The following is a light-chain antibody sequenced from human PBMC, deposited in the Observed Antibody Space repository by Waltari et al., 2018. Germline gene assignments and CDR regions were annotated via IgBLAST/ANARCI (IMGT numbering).Light chain of an antibody. V-gene: IGLV2-23*02. J-gene: IGLJ1*01. CDR3: CSYAGRGTYV. CDR2: EVI. Sequence: QSALTQPASVSGTPGQSITISCPGTTSDVGNYDLVSWYQQHPGKAPKLLICEVIKRPYGVTTRFSGSKSCNTASLTISGLQAEDEADYYCCSYAGRGTYVFGSGTKVTVL. CDR1: TSDVGNYDL.